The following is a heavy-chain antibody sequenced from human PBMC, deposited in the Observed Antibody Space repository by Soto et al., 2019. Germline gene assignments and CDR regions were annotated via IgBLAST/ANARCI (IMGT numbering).Heavy chain of an antibody. CDR3: ARLVYDTRLNYLYLDA. CDR2: IHHSAGT. Sequence: QVLLHESGPGLVNPSGTLSLTCTVSGVSISRGDWWSWVRQAPGQELQWIGEIHHSAGTSSHPSLRSRFSLSVDTSKNLFSLNLKSVTAADTGVYYCARLVYDTRLNYLYLDAWGQVLLVTLSS. J-gene: IGHJ4*02. CDR1: GVSISRGDW. D-gene: IGHD3-22*01. V-gene: IGHV4-4*02.